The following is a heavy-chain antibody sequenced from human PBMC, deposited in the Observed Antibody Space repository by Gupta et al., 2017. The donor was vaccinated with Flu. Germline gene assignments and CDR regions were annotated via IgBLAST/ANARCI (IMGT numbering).Heavy chain of an antibody. CDR3: AKDRSGNPAIDY. J-gene: IGHJ4*02. Sequence: EVQLLESGGALVQPGGSLRLSWAASGLTFSDCAMNWVRQAPGKGLEWVSTVGAGGDRTYYADSVMGRFTISRDNSKNTVYLQMNSLRGDDTAVYYCAKDRSGNPAIDYWGQGTLVTVS. D-gene: IGHD6-13*01. CDR2: VGAGGDRT. CDR1: GLTFSDCA. V-gene: IGHV3-23*01.